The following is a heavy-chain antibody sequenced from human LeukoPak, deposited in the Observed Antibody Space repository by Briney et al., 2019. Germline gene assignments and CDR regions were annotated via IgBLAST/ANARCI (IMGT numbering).Heavy chain of an antibody. Sequence: SETLSLTCTVSGYSISSGYYWGWIRQPPGKGLEWIGSIYHSGSTYYNPSLKSRVTISVDTSKNQFSLKLSSVTAADTAVYYCARDLRGYRNLKDRPFDYWGQGTLVTVSS. J-gene: IGHJ4*02. V-gene: IGHV4-38-2*02. CDR2: IYHSGST. CDR3: ARDLRGYRNLKDRPFDY. D-gene: IGHD5-18*01. CDR1: GYSISSGYY.